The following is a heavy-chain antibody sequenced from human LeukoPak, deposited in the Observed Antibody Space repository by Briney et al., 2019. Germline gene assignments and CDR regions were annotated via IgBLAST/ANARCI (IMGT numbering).Heavy chain of an antibody. D-gene: IGHD6-13*01. CDR2: SSYDESHT. J-gene: IGHJ4*02. CDR1: GFTFDDYA. Sequence: GGSLRLSCAASGFTFDDYAMHWVRQAPGKGLEWLAFSSYDESHTYYTDSVKGRFTISRDNSKNTLYLQMNSLRREDTAVYYCAKDGQLGGSSWFTLYFDYWGQGTLVTVSS. CDR3: AKDGQLGGSSWFTLYFDY. V-gene: IGHV3-30*18.